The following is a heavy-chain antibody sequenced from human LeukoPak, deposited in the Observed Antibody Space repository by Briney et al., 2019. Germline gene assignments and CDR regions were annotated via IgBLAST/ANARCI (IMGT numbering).Heavy chain of an antibody. CDR2: ISGSGDST. CDR1: GFTFSSYA. Sequence: PGGSLRLSCAASGFTFSSYAMSWVRQAPGKGLEWVSAISGSGDSTYYADSVKGRFTISRDNSKNTLYLQVNSLRAEDTALYYCAKDLTQYSGFYYFDYWGQGTLVTVSS. D-gene: IGHD5-12*01. J-gene: IGHJ4*02. V-gene: IGHV3-23*01. CDR3: AKDLTQYSGFYYFDY.